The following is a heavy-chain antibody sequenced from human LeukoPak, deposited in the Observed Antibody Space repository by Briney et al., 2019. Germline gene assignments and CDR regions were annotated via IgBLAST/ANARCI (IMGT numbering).Heavy chain of an antibody. Sequence: GPLRLSCAASGFTFSSFWMHWVRQDPGKGLVWVSRIIPDGMTTIHATSVKGRFTVSSDNAKNTLYLQLNSLRTEDTAVFYFASQSRTIAAAGISMFDYWGQGTLVTVSS. CDR3: ASQSRTIAAAGISMFDY. D-gene: IGHD6-13*01. CDR2: IIPDGMTT. CDR1: GFTFSSFW. V-gene: IGHV3-74*01. J-gene: IGHJ4*02.